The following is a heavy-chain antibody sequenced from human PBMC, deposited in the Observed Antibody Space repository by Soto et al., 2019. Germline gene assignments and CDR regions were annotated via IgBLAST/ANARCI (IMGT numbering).Heavy chain of an antibody. Sequence: QVQLVESGGGVVQPGRSLRLSCAASGFTFSKYAMNWVRQAPGKGLEWVAVISNDGSNKYYADSVKGRFTISRDNSKNTLYLQMNSLRAEDTAVYYCARDLVYDSSGYYLDNWGQGTLVTVSS. V-gene: IGHV3-30-3*01. D-gene: IGHD3-22*01. CDR2: ISNDGSNK. J-gene: IGHJ4*02. CDR3: ARDLVYDSSGYYLDN. CDR1: GFTFSKYA.